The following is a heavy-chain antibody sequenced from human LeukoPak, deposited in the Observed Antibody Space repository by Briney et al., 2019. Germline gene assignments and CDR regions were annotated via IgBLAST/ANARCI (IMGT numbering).Heavy chain of an antibody. CDR3: ARLAGSLYYDSSGYYTYYFDY. V-gene: IGHV1-2*02. CDR2: INPNSGGT. D-gene: IGHD3-22*01. CDR1: GYTFTGYY. Sequence: ASVKVSCKASGYTFTGYYMHWVRQAPGQGLEWMGWINPNSGGTNYAQKFQGRVTMTRDTSISTAYMELSRFRSDDTAVYYCARLAGSLYYDSSGYYTYYFDYWGQGTLVTVSS. J-gene: IGHJ4*02.